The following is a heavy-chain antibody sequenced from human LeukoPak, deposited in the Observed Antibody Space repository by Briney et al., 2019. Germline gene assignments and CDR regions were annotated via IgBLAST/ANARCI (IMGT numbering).Heavy chain of an antibody. CDR2: ISYDGSNK. Sequence: GGSLRLSCAASGFTFSSYGMHWVRQAPGKGLEWVAVISYDGSNKYYADSVKGRFTISRDNSKNTLHLQMNSLRAEDTAVYYCAKTWSYSSGWWGFDYYYGMDVWGQGTTVTVSS. J-gene: IGHJ6*02. CDR1: GFTFSSYG. D-gene: IGHD6-19*01. CDR3: AKTWSYSSGWWGFDYYYGMDV. V-gene: IGHV3-30*18.